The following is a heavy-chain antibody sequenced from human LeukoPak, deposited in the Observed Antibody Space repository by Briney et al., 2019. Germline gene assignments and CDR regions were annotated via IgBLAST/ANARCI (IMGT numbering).Heavy chain of an antibody. Sequence: PGGSLRLSCAASGFTFSSYGMHWVRQAPGKGLEWVAVMSYDGSNKYYADSVKGRFTISRDNSKNTLYLQMNSLRAEDTAVYYCAKDYYDSSANLDYWGQGTLVTVSS. CDR3: AKDYYDSSANLDY. V-gene: IGHV3-30*18. D-gene: IGHD3-22*01. CDR2: MSYDGSNK. CDR1: GFTFSSYG. J-gene: IGHJ4*02.